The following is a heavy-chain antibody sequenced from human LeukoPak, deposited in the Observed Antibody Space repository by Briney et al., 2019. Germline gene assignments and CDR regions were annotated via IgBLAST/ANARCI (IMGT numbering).Heavy chain of an antibody. Sequence: PSETLSLTCTVSGGSITSYSWTWIRQPPGKGLEWIGYLYYSGSTNYNPSLKSRVTISGDTSKNQFSPKLSSVTAADTAVYYCSKGAGSFDYWGQGTLVTVSS. J-gene: IGHJ4*02. D-gene: IGHD3-10*01. V-gene: IGHV4-59*01. CDR1: GGSITSYS. CDR3: SKGAGSFDY. CDR2: LYYSGST.